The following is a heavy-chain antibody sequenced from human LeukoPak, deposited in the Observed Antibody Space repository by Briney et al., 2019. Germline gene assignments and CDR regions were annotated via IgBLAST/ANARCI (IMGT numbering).Heavy chain of an antibody. D-gene: IGHD1-7*01. V-gene: IGHV1-69*06. J-gene: IGHJ6*03. CDR2: IIPIFGTA. CDR1: GGTFSSYA. Sequence: GASVKVSCKASGGTFSSYAFSWVRQAPGQGLEWMGRIIPIFGTANYAQKFQGRVTVTADKSTSTAYMELSSLRSEDTAVYYCASDMRTGTTSPYYYMDVWGKGTTVTVSS. CDR3: ASDMRTGTTSPYYYMDV.